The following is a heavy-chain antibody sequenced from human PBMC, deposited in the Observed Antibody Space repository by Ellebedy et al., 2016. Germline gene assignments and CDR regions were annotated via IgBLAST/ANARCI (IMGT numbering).Heavy chain of an antibody. Sequence: LSLTCAASGFTFRSYLMSWVRQAPGKGLEWVANIKQDGSEKYYVDSVKGRFTISRDNAKNSLYLQMNSLRAEDTAIYYCARAALGQWLAYYFDYWGQGILVTVSS. CDR1: GFTFRSYL. V-gene: IGHV3-7*01. J-gene: IGHJ4*02. CDR2: IKQDGSEK. CDR3: ARAALGQWLAYYFDY. D-gene: IGHD6-19*01.